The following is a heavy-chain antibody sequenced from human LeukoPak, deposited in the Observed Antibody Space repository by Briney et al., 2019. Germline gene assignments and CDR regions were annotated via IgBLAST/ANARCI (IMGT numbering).Heavy chain of an antibody. CDR3: TRRPTQQWVYYGMDV. J-gene: IGHJ6*02. Sequence: GGSLRLSCTTSGFTFGDHAMSWVRQAPGKGLEWVGFIRSKAYGGTTEHAASVKGRFTISRDDSKSIAYLQMNSLRTEDTAVYYCTRRPTQQWVYYGMDVWGQGTTVIVSS. CDR1: GFTFGDHA. CDR2: IRSKAYGGTT. V-gene: IGHV3-49*04. D-gene: IGHD1-1*01.